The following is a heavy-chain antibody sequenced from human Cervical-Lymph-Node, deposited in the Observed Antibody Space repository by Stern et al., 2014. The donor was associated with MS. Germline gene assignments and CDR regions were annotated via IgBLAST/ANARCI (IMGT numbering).Heavy chain of an antibody. CDR1: GFTFGDYA. J-gene: IGHJ6*02. Sequence: EVQLVESGGGLVQPGRSLRLSCSASGFTFGDYAMSWFRQAPGKGLEWVGFIRGKGYDGTAEYAASVMDRFIISRDDSQSIAYLQIISLKMEDAGVYFCTRGVRGNDYFGMDVWGQGTTVTVSS. CDR2: IRGKGYDGTA. CDR3: TRGVRGNDYFGMDV. V-gene: IGHV3-49*03. D-gene: IGHD3-10*01.